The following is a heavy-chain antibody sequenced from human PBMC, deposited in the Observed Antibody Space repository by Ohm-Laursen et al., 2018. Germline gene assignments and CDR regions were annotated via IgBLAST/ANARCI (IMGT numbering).Heavy chain of an antibody. D-gene: IGHD3-22*01. CDR2: ISAYNGNT. CDR1: GYTFTSYG. CDR3: ARTGKYYDSSGYYYHY. J-gene: IGHJ4*02. Sequence: GASVKVSCKASGYTFTSYGISWVRQAPGQGLEWMGWISAYNGNTNYAQKLQGRVTMTTDTSTSTAYMELRSLRSDDTAVYYCARTGKYYDSSGYYYHYWGQGTLVTVSS. V-gene: IGHV1-18*01.